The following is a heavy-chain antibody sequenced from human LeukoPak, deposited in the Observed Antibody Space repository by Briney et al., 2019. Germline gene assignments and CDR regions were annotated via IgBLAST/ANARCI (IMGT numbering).Heavy chain of an antibody. CDR1: RFTFSNYW. J-gene: IGHJ4*02. Sequence: PGGSLRLSCVASRFTFSNYWMSWVRQAPGKGLEWVANINQDGSKKRYADSMKGRFTISRDNAKESLYLQLNSLRAEDTAIYYCAKARYSGSYGYFDYWGQGTLVTVSS. D-gene: IGHD1-26*01. CDR3: AKARYSGSYGYFDY. CDR2: INQDGSKK. V-gene: IGHV3-7*03.